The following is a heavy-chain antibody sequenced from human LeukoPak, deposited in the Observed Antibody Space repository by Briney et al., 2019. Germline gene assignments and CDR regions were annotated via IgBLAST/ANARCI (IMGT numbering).Heavy chain of an antibody. CDR3: ARRPYGGPNWYFDL. V-gene: IGHV3-48*04. CDR1: GFTFSSYS. CDR2: ISSSSSTI. Sequence: GGSLRLSCAASGFTFSSYSMNWVRQAPGKGLEWVSYISSSSSTIYYADSVKGRFTISRDNAKNSLYLQMNSLRAEDTAVYYCARRPYGGPNWYFDLWGRGTLVTVSS. J-gene: IGHJ2*01. D-gene: IGHD4-23*01.